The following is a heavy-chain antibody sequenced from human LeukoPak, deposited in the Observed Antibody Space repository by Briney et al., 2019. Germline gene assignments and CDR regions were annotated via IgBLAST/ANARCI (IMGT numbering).Heavy chain of an antibody. Sequence: SETLSLTCTVSGDSIRSYYWSWIRQPPGKGLVWIGYIHYSGITNYNPSLKSRVTISIDTSKNQFSLKLSSVTAADTAVYYCARDYYDSSGYRHDAFDIWGQGTMVTVSS. CDR2: IHYSGIT. J-gene: IGHJ3*02. V-gene: IGHV4-59*01. D-gene: IGHD3-22*01. CDR1: GDSIRSYY. CDR3: ARDYYDSSGYRHDAFDI.